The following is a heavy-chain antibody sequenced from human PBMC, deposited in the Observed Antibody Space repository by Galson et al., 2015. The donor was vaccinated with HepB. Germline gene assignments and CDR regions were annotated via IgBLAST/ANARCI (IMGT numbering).Heavy chain of an antibody. Sequence: SVKVSCKASGYTFTDYYMHWVRQAPGQGLEWMGIINPSGGSTSYAQKFQGRVTMTRDTSTSTVYMELSSLRSEDTAVYYCARDPPYSSSWYPLFDYWGQGTLVTVSS. CDR1: GYTFTDYY. CDR2: INPSGGST. D-gene: IGHD6-13*01. V-gene: IGHV1-46*01. J-gene: IGHJ4*02. CDR3: ARDPPYSSSWYPLFDY.